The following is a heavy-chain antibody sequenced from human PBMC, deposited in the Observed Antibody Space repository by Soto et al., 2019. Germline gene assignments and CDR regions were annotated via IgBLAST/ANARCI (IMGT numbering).Heavy chain of an antibody. CDR3: ARARLLWFGDSGFDI. J-gene: IGHJ3*02. V-gene: IGHV4-34*01. CDR1: GGSFSGYY. Sequence: QVQLQQWGAGLLKPSETLSLTCAVYGGSFSGYYWSWIRQPPGKGLEWIGEINHSGSTHYNPSLKSRVTISVDTSKNQFSLKLSSVTAADTAVYYCARARLLWFGDSGFDIWGQGTMVTVSS. CDR2: INHSGST. D-gene: IGHD3-10*01.